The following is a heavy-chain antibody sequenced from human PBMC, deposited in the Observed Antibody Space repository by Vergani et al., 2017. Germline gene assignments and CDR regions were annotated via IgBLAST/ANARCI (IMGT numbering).Heavy chain of an antibody. V-gene: IGHV4-34*01. D-gene: IGHD3-10*01. J-gene: IGHJ5*02. CDR1: GGSFSGYY. Sequence: QVQLQQWGAGLLKPSETLSLTCAVYGGSFSGYYWSWIRQPPGKGLEWSGEINHSGSTNYNPSLKSRVTISVDTSKNQFSLKLSSVTAADTAVYYCARGFSTMVRGVLGNWFDPWGQGTLVTVSS. CDR2: INHSGST. CDR3: ARGFSTMVRGVLGNWFDP.